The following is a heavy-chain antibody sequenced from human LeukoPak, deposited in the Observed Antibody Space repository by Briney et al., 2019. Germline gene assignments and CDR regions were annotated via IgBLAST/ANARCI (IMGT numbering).Heavy chain of an antibody. D-gene: IGHD3-9*01. Sequence: ASVKVSCKASGGTFMSQGISWVRQAPGQGLEWMGGIIPIPGTAKYAEKFQGRVTINADEFTTTAYMELNNLRSEDTAVYYCARSALRYFDWLSTHYYYYAMDVWGQGTTVTVSS. J-gene: IGHJ6*02. CDR2: IIPIPGTA. CDR3: ARSALRYFDWLSTHYYYYAMDV. V-gene: IGHV1-69*13. CDR1: GGTFMSQG.